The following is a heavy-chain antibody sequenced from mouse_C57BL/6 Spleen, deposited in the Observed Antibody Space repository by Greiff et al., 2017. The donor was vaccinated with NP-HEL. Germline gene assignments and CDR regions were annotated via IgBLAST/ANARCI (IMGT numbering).Heavy chain of an antibody. CDR2: ISSGSSTI. Sequence: DVKLVESGGGLVKPGGSLKLSCAASGFTFSDYGMHWVRQAPEKGLEWVAYISSGSSTIYYADTVKGRFTISRDNAKNTLFLQMTSLRSEDTAMYYCAREGYYDAMDYWGQGTSVTVSS. CDR3: AREGYYDAMDY. J-gene: IGHJ4*01. D-gene: IGHD2-2*01. V-gene: IGHV5-17*01. CDR1: GFTFSDYG.